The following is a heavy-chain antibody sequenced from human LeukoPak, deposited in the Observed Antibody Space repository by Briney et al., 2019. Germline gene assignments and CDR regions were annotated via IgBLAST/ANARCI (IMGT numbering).Heavy chain of an antibody. CDR3: ARASAVAGTRHY. V-gene: IGHV3-13*05. CDR1: GFTFSSYD. CDR2: IGTAGDP. Sequence: PGGSLRLSCAASGFTFSSYDMHWVRQATGKGLEWVSAIGTAGDPYNPGSVKGRFTISRDDAKNSFYLQMNSLRAGDTAVYYCARASAVAGTRHYWGQGTLVTVSS. J-gene: IGHJ4*02. D-gene: IGHD6-19*01.